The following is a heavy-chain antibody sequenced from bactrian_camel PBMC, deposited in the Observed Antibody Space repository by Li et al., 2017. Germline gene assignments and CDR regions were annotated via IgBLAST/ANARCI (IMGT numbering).Heavy chain of an antibody. V-gene: IGHV3S1*01. CDR2: LWTGGGST. CDR1: ATTSTRYC. D-gene: IGHD3*01. Sequence: HVQLVESGGGSVQAGGTLRLSCVATATTSTRYCMGWFRQAPGKERERVATLWTGGGSTYYADSVKGRFTISQGNSDGTLNLQMNDLRPDDSATYVCAASHEGCGDGYWGLWRWATHHRYLHVVGQGTQVTVS. J-gene: IGHJ4*01.